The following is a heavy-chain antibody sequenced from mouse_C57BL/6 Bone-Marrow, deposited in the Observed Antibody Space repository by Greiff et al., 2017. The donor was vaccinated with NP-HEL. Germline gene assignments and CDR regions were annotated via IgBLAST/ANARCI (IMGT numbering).Heavy chain of an antibody. CDR3: ARHNPNYGNAMDY. D-gene: IGHD1-1*01. CDR2: IWSDGST. Sequence: QVQLKESGPGLVAPSQSLSITCTVSGFSLTSYGVHWVRQPPGKGLEWLVVIWSDGSTTFNSALKSRLSISKDNSKSQVFLKKNSLQTDDTTIYYCARHNPNYGNAMDYWGQGTSVTVSS. V-gene: IGHV2-6-1*01. CDR1: GFSLTSYG. J-gene: IGHJ4*01.